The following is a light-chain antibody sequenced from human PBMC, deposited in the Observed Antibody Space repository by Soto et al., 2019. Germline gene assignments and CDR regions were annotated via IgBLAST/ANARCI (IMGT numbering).Light chain of an antibody. J-gene: IGLJ2*01. CDR3: QMWDSSSDVV. Sequence: SYELTQSPSVSVAPGKTASITCGGNNIGSRSVHWYQQKPGQAPVLVIYNDSDRPSGITERFSGSNSGNTATLTISRVEAGDEADYYCQMWDSSSDVVFGGGTKLTVL. CDR2: NDS. CDR1: NIGSRS. V-gene: IGLV3-21*04.